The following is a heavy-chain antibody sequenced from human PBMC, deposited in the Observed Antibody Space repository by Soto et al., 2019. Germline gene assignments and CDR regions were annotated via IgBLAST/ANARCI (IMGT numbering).Heavy chain of an antibody. V-gene: IGHV1-3*01. CDR3: ARDKDFWSGYYPYHYYYMDV. CDR2: INAGNGNT. CDR1: GYTFTSYA. J-gene: IGHJ6*03. Sequence: ASVKVSCKASGYTFTSYAMHWVRQAPGRRLEWMGWINAGNGNTKYSQKFQGRVTITRDTSASTAYMELSSLRSEDTAVYYCARDKDFWSGYYPYHYYYMDVWGKGTTVTVS. D-gene: IGHD3-3*01.